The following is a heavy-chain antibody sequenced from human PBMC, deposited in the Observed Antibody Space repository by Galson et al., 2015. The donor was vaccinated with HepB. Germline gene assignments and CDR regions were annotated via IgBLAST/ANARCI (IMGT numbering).Heavy chain of an antibody. CDR2: ISSSGAST. D-gene: IGHD6-6*01. Sequence: SLRLSCAASGFTFSSYAMSWVRQAPGEGLEWVSDISSSGASTNYADSVKGRFTIFRDNSMNTLYLEMDSLRADDTAVYYCAKGEYSSSSGRLDYWGQGTLVTVSS. CDR3: AKGEYSSSSGRLDY. J-gene: IGHJ4*02. V-gene: IGHV3-23*01. CDR1: GFTFSSYA.